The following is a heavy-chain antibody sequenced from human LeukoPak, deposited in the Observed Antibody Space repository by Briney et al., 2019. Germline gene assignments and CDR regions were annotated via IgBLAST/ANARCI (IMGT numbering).Heavy chain of an antibody. D-gene: IGHD1-26*01. J-gene: IGHJ3*02. CDR2: ISSSSSYI. CDR3: ARGRFSSGSPPHGAFDI. V-gene: IGHV3-21*01. Sequence: GGSLRLSCAASGFTFSSYSMNWVRQAPGKGLEWVSSISSSSSYIYYADSVKGRFTISRDNAKNSLYLKMNSLRAEDTAVYYCARGRFSSGSPPHGAFDIWGQGTMVTVSS. CDR1: GFTFSSYS.